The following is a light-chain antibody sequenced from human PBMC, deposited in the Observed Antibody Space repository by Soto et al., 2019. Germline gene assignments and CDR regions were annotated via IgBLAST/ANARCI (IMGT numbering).Light chain of an antibody. Sequence: QSVLTEPASVSGSPGQPITISCTGTSSDVGIYNLVSWYQHFPGKAPKLMIYEVNKRPSGVSNRFSGSKSGSTASLTISGLQADDEADYYCCSYTRSGSFVFGTGTKVTVL. CDR3: CSYTRSGSFV. CDR1: SSDVGIYNL. V-gene: IGLV2-23*02. CDR2: EVN. J-gene: IGLJ1*01.